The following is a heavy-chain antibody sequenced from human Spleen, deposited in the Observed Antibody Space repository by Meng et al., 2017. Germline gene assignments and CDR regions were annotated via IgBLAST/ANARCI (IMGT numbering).Heavy chain of an antibody. V-gene: IGHV1-69*13. Sequence: SVKVSCKASGGTFSSYAISWVRQAPGQGLEWMGGIIPIFGTANYAQKFQGRVTITADESTSTAYMELSSLRSEDTAVYYSAISSGSYYYYYYGMYVWGQGTTVTVSS. CDR2: IIPIFGTA. CDR3: AISSGSYYYYYYGMYV. D-gene: IGHD1-26*01. J-gene: IGHJ6*02. CDR1: GGTFSSYA.